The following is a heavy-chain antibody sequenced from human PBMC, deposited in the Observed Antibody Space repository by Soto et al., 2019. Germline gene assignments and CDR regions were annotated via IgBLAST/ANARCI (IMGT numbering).Heavy chain of an antibody. V-gene: IGHV3-20*04. CDR1: GFTFDDYG. D-gene: IGHD6-6*01. CDR3: ARIAARPWYYYGMDV. J-gene: IGHJ6*02. CDR2: INWNGGST. Sequence: GSLRLSCAASGFTFDDYGMSWVRQAPGKGLEWVSGINWNGGSTGYADSVKGRFTISRDNAKNSLYLQMNSLRAEDTALYYCARIAARPWYYYGMDVWGQGTTVTVSS.